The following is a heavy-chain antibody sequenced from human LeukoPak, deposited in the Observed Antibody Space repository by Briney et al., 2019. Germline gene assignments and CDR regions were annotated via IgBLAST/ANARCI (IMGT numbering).Heavy chain of an antibody. V-gene: IGHV1-2*06. Sequence: ASVKVSCTASGYTFTGYYMHWVRQAPGQGLEWMGRINPNSGGTNYAQKFQGRVTVTRDTSICTAYMELSRLRSDDTAVYYCASRSGSYYVSLDYWGQGTLVTVSS. CDR3: ASRSGSYYVSLDY. CDR1: GYTFTGYY. CDR2: INPNSGGT. J-gene: IGHJ4*02. D-gene: IGHD1-26*01.